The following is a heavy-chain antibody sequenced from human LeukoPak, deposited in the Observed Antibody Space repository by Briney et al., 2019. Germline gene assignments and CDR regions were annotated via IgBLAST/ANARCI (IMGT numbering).Heavy chain of an antibody. D-gene: IGHD5-18*01. J-gene: IGHJ4*02. CDR2: INPNSGGT. Sequence: ASVKVSCKASGYVFTDYYIHWVRQAPGQGLEWLGWINPNSGGTSNAQMLQGRVTLTRDTSINTAYMELRRLTSDDTAVYYCARDFIRGSSFAYRLLESWGQGTLVIVSS. CDR1: GYVFTDYY. V-gene: IGHV1-2*02. CDR3: ARDFIRGSSFAYRLLES.